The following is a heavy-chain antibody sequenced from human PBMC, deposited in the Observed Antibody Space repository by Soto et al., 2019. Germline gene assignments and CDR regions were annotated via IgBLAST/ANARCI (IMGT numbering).Heavy chain of an antibody. J-gene: IGHJ5*01. CDR3: ARRTNTAGGWFDS. Sequence: SATLSLTCTVSGGSISSSSYHWGWIRQPPGKGVEWIGSIDYSGTTFYNASLNSRVTISADTSKNQFSLKLSSVTAADTALYYCARRTNTAGGWFDSWGQGALVTVS. V-gene: IGHV4-39*01. CDR1: GGSISSSSYH. D-gene: IGHD6-13*01. CDR2: IDYSGTT.